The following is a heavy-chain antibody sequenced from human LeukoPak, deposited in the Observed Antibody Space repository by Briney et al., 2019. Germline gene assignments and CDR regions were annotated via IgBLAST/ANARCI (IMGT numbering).Heavy chain of an antibody. V-gene: IGHV3-9*03. D-gene: IGHD5-12*01. Sequence: PGGSLRLSCAASGFTFDDYAMHWVRQAPGKGLEWVSGISWNSGSIGYADSVKGRFTISRDNAKNSLYLQMNSLRAEDMALYYCAKGSGYDHDGLFVYWGQGTLVTVSS. CDR2: ISWNSGSI. CDR1: GFTFDDYA. CDR3: AKGSGYDHDGLFVY. J-gene: IGHJ4*02.